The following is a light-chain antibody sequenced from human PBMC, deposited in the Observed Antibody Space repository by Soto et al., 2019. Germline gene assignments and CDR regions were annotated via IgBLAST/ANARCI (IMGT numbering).Light chain of an antibody. CDR3: QHYNSYSEA. CDR1: QTISSW. V-gene: IGKV1-5*03. Sequence: DIQMTQSPSTLSGSVGDRVTSTCRASQTISSWLGWYQQKPGKAPKLLIYKASTLKSGVPSRFSGSGSGTEFTLTISRLQPDDFATYYSQHYNSYSEAFGHGTKVELK. CDR2: KAS. J-gene: IGKJ1*01.